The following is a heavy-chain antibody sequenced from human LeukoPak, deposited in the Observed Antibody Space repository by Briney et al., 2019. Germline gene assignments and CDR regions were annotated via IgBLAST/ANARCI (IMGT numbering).Heavy chain of an antibody. J-gene: IGHJ4*02. CDR2: VYMGGTT. Sequence: GGSLRLSCAASGFTVSTNYMNWVRQAPGKGLEWVSVVYMGGTTYYADSMKGRFTISRDSTKNTIYPQMNNLRAEDTAVYYCARGLLRDGYTYTYSFDYWGQGALVTVSS. CDR1: GFTVSTNY. V-gene: IGHV3-66*01. D-gene: IGHD5-18*01. CDR3: ARGLLRDGYTYTYSFDY.